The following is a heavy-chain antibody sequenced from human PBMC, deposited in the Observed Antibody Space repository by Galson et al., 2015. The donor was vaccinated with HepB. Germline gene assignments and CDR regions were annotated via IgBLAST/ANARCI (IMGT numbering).Heavy chain of an antibody. Sequence: SLRLSCAASGFTFSDYALTWVRQAPGKGLEWVSSISDSGDNTYYTDSVKGRFTISRDNSNNMLHLQMNSLRAEDTALYYCAKDWAGTSCSVGCLAYWGQGTLVTVSS. J-gene: IGHJ4*02. CDR1: GFTFSDYA. V-gene: IGHV3-23*01. CDR2: ISDSGDNT. CDR3: AKDWAGTSCSVGCLAY. D-gene: IGHD2-2*01.